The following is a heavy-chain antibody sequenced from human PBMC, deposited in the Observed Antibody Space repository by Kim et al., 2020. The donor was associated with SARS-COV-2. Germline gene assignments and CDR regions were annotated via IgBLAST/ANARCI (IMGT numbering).Heavy chain of an antibody. CDR2: IKEDGSDK. CDR3: GGSRYHSAYDI. CDR1: GFTFSNYW. Sequence: GGSLRLSCAGSGFTFSNYWMTWARLAPGKGLEWVASIKEDGSDKYYLDSVKGRFTISRDNAKNSLYLQMNSLRGEDTAVYYCGGSRYHSAYDIWGQGTVVTVSS. V-gene: IGHV3-7*01. D-gene: IGHD3-22*01. J-gene: IGHJ3*02.